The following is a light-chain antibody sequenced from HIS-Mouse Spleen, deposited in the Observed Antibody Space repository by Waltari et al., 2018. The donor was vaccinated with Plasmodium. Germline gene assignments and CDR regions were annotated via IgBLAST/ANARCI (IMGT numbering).Light chain of an antibody. V-gene: IGLV2-11*01. Sequence: QSALTQPRSVSGSPGQSVTISCTGPSSDVGGYNLVSWYQQHPGKAPKLMIYDVSKRPSGVPDRFSGSKSGNTASLTISGLQAEDEADYYCCSYAGSYVFGGGTKLTVL. CDR1: SSDVGGYNL. CDR2: DVS. J-gene: IGLJ2*01. CDR3: CSYAGSYV.